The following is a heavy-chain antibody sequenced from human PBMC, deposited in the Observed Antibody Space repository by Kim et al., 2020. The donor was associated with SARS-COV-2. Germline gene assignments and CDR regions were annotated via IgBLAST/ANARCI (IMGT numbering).Heavy chain of an antibody. CDR2: IASDGASS. Sequence: GGSLRLSCAASGFSFSNSGMTWVRQAPGKGLECVSGIASDGASSYHADSVKGRFTLSRDNSKNTLDLQMNSLRADDTAVYYFAKLSYGLTLADWCLVTLV. CDR3: AKLSYGLTLAD. J-gene: IGHJ4*02. D-gene: IGHD2-21*02. V-gene: IGHV3-23*01. CDR1: GFSFSNSG.